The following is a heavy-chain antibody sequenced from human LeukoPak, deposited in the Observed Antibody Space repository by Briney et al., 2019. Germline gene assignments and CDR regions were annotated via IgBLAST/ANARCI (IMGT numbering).Heavy chain of an antibody. CDR2: ISYDGSNK. Sequence: PGGSLRLSCAASGVTFSVYAMHFVRQAPGKGGECVAVISYDGSNKYYADSVKGRFTISRDNSKNTLYLQMTSLRAEDTAVYYCARAQGRHDAFDIWGQGTMVTVSS. V-gene: IGHV3-30-3*01. J-gene: IGHJ3*02. CDR1: GVTFSVYA. D-gene: IGHD6-25*01. CDR3: ARAQGRHDAFDI.